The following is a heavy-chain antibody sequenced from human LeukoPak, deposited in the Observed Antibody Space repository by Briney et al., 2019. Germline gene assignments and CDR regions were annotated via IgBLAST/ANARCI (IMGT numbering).Heavy chain of an antibody. J-gene: IGHJ4*02. V-gene: IGHV4-34*01. CDR1: GGSFTAYY. D-gene: IGHD3-22*01. CDR2: INHSGST. CDR3: ARMSSYYDSSGSTTVAYDY. Sequence: SETLSLTCAVYGGSFTAYYWSWIRQSPGKGLEWIGEINHSGSTNYNPSLKSRVTISVDTSKNQFSLKLSSVTAADTAVYYCARMSSYYDSSGSTTVAYDYWGQGTLVTVSS.